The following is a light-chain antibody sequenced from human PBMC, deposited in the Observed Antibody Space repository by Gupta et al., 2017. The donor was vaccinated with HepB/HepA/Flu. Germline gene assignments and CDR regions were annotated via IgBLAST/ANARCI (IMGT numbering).Light chain of an antibody. CDR3: QHHSNWPPYT. Sequence: EIVFTQSPATLSLSPGERATLSCRASQSVSSYLAWYQQKPGQAPRLLIYDASNRATGLTAMFSGSWCGRYFTLTISSRDPEDFAVYYCQHHSNWPPYTFGQGTKMEIK. CDR2: DAS. CDR1: QSVSSY. V-gene: IGKV3-11*02. J-gene: IGKJ2*01.